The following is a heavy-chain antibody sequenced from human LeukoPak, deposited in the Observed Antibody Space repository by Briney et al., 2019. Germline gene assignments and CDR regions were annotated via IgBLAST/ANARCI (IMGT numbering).Heavy chain of an antibody. CDR3: AKGHQRYYDSSGPDY. CDR1: GFTFSSYA. J-gene: IGHJ4*02. D-gene: IGHD3-22*01. V-gene: IGHV3-23*01. Sequence: GGSLRLSCAASGFTFSSYAMSWVRQAPGKGLEWVSSISGSGGNRYYADSVKGRSTISRDNSKNTLYLQMNSLRAEDTAVYYCAKGHQRYYDSSGPDYWGQGTLVTVSS. CDR2: ISGSGGNR.